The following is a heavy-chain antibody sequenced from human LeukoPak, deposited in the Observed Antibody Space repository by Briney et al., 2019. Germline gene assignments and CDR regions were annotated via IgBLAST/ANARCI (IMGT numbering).Heavy chain of an antibody. D-gene: IGHD5-24*01. CDR1: GGSISSSSYY. CDR3: ARHSVETTRAIDY. J-gene: IGHJ4*02. V-gene: IGHV4-39*01. Sequence: KASETLSLTCTVSGGSISSSSYYWGWIRQPPGKGLEWIGSIYYSGSTYYNPSLKSRVTISVDTSRNQFSLKLSSVTAADTAVYYCARHSVETTRAIDYWGQGTLVTVSS. CDR2: IYYSGST.